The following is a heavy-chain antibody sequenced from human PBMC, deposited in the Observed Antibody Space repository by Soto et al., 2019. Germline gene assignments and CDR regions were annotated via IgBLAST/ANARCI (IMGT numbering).Heavy chain of an antibody. CDR3: AGGVHYYDSSGYYYYFDY. D-gene: IGHD3-22*01. J-gene: IGHJ4*02. Sequence: GGSLRLSCAASGFPFISYGMHWVRQAPGKGLEWVAVIWYDGSNKYYADSVKGRFTISRDNSKNTLYLQMNSLRAEDTAVYYCAGGVHYYDSSGYYYYFDYWGQGTLVTVSS. V-gene: IGHV3-33*01. CDR2: IWYDGSNK. CDR1: GFPFISYG.